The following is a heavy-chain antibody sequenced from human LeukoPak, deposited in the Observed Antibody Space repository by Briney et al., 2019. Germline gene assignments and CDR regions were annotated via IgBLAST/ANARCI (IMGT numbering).Heavy chain of an antibody. CDR2: ISSSSSYT. J-gene: IGHJ6*02. CDR3: ARDHSGSGSTGMDV. CDR1: GFTFSDYY. Sequence: PGGSLRLSCAASGFTFSDYYMSWIRQAPGEGLEWVSYISSSSSYTNYADSVKGRFTISRDNAKNSLYLQMNSLRAEDTAVYYCARDHSGSGSTGMDVWGHGTTVTVSS. D-gene: IGHD3-10*01. V-gene: IGHV3-11*06.